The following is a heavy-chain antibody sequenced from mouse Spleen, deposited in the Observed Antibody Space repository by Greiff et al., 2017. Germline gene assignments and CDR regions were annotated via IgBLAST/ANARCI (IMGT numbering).Heavy chain of an antibody. V-gene: IGHV5-17*01. CDR1: GFTFSDYG. Sequence: EVKLMESGGGLVKPGGSLKLSCAASGFTFSDYGMHWVRQAPEKGLEWVAYISSGSSTIYYADTVKGRFTISRDNAKNTLFLQMTSLRSEDTAMYYCARNYGSSHPAWFAYWGQGTLVTVSA. CDR2: ISSGSSTI. D-gene: IGHD1-1*01. CDR3: ARNYGSSHPAWFAY. J-gene: IGHJ3*01.